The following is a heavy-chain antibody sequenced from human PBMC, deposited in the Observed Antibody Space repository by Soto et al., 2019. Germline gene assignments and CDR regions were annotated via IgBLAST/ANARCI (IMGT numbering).Heavy chain of an antibody. D-gene: IGHD6-13*01. CDR1: GYTFTNYY. Sequence: QVQLVQSGAEVKKPGASVKVSCKASGYTFTNYYIHWVRQAPGQGLEWMGIINPTSGSTNYAQKFQCRVTLTYDTSTTTVYMELSGLRSEDTAVLYCARDLAAGDHWGQGTLVNVSS. CDR2: INPTSGST. CDR3: ARDLAAGDH. J-gene: IGHJ4*02. V-gene: IGHV1-46*01.